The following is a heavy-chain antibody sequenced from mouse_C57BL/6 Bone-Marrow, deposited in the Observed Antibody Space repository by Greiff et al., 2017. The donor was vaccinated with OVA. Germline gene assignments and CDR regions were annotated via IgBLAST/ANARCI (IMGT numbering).Heavy chain of an antibody. V-gene: IGHV5-6*01. J-gene: IGHJ2*01. CDR2: ISSGGSYT. Sequence: EVKLMESGGDLVKPGGSLKLSCAASGFTFSSYGMSWVRQTPDKRLEWVATISSGGSYTYYPDSVKGRFTISRDNAKNTLYLQMSSLKSEDTAMYYCARQGGWVDYWGQGTTLTVSS. CDR1: GFTFSSYG. D-gene: IGHD2-3*01. CDR3: ARQGGWVDY.